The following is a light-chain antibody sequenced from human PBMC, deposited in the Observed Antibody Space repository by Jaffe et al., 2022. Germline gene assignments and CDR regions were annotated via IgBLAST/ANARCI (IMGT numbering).Light chain of an antibody. CDR1: QSVSSSY. CDR2: GAS. J-gene: IGKJ3*01. CDR3: QQYGSSPFT. Sequence: EIVLTQSPGTLSLSPGERATLSCRASQSVSSSYLAWYQQKPGQAPRLLIYGASSRATGIPDRFSGSGSGTDFTFTISRLEPEDFAVYYCQQYGSSPFTFGPGTKVDIK. V-gene: IGKV3-20*01.